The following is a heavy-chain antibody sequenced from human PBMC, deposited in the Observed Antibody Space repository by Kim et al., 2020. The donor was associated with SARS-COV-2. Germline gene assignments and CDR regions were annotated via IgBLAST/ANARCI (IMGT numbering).Heavy chain of an antibody. J-gene: IGHJ4*02. CDR3: AEDYGSGSPPYYFDY. Sequence: GGSLRLSCAASGFTFSSHGMHWVRQAPGKGLEWVAVISYDGSNKYYEDSVKSRYTTSRDNYKNTLYLQMNSLRAEDTAVYYCAEDYGSGSPPYYFDYWGQGTLVTVSS. D-gene: IGHD3-10*01. CDR1: GFTFSSHG. V-gene: IGHV3-30*18. CDR2: ISYDGSNK.